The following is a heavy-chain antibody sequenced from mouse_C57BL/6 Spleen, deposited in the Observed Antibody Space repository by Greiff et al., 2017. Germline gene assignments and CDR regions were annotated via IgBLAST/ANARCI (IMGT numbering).Heavy chain of an antibody. J-gene: IGHJ2*01. V-gene: IGHV1-19*01. CDR1: GYTFTDYY. Sequence: VQLQQSGPVLVKPGASVKMSCKASGYTFTDYYMNWVKQSHGKSLEWIGVINPYNGGTSYNQKFKGKATLTVDKSSSTAYMELNSLTSEDSAVYYCARQRTTVVAPFDYWGQGTTLTVSS. CDR2: INPYNGGT. D-gene: IGHD1-1*01. CDR3: ARQRTTVVAPFDY.